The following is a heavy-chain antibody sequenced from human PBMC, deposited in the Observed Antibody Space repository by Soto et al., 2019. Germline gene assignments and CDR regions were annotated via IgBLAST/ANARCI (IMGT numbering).Heavy chain of an antibody. CDR3: VSAAAGSRAFDI. V-gene: IGHV3-33*01. D-gene: IGHD6-13*01. CDR2: IWYDGSNK. J-gene: IGHJ3*02. Sequence: GGSLRLSCAASGFTFSSYGMHWVRQAPGKGLEWVAVIWYDGSNKYYADSVKGRFTISRDNSKNTLYLQMNSLRAEDTAVYYCVSAAAGSRAFDIWGQGTMVTASS. CDR1: GFTFSSYG.